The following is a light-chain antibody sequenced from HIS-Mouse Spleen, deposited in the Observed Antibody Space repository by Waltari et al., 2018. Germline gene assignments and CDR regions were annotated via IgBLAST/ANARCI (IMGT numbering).Light chain of an antibody. CDR2: GKN. J-gene: IGLJ2*01. Sequence: SSELTQDPAVSVALGQTVRITCQGGSLSSYYASWYQQKPGQAPVLVIYGKNNRPSGIPDRFSGSSSGNTASLTITGAQAEDEADYYCNSRDSSGNHVVFGGGTKLTVL. V-gene: IGLV3-19*01. CDR3: NSRDSSGNHVV. CDR1: SLSSYY.